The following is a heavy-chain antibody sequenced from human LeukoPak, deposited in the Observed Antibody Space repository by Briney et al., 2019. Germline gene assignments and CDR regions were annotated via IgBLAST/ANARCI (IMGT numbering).Heavy chain of an antibody. Sequence: SETLSLTCTVSGGSISSSIYYWGWIRQPPGKGPEWIGSIYYSGSTYYNPSLKSRVTISADTSKNQFSLKLSSVTAADTAVYYCARGETLDVWGQGTLVTVSS. D-gene: IGHD3-10*01. CDR2: IYYSGST. CDR1: GGSISSSIYY. J-gene: IGHJ5*02. V-gene: IGHV4-39*01. CDR3: ARGETLDV.